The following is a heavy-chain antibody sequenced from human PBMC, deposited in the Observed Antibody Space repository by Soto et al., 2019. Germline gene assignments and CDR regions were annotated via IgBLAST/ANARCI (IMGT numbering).Heavy chain of an antibody. D-gene: IGHD6-6*01. CDR2: IIPIFGTA. J-gene: IGHJ6*02. CDR1: GGTFSSYA. V-gene: IGHV1-69*01. CDR3: ASSSIAARQYYYYGMDV. Sequence: QVQLVQSGAEVQKPGSSVKVSCKASGGTFSSYAISWVRQAPGQGLEWMGGIIPIFGTANYAQKFQGRVTITADESTSTAYMELSSLRSEDTAVYYCASSSIAARQYYYYGMDVWGQGTTVTVSS.